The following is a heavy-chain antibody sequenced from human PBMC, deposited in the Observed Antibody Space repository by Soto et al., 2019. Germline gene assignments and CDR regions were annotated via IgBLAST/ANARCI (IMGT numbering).Heavy chain of an antibody. J-gene: IGHJ5*02. CDR3: ARLQLGGDRMLNWFDP. D-gene: IGHD2-21*02. CDR2: INVYNGDR. Sequence: QVQVVQSGPELKKPGASVKVSCKAQGYIFTKYGIGWVRQAPGHGLEGMGLINVYNGDRKVAQKFQDRVSMTTDTATDTAYMELKSLRSGDTAVYYCARLQLGGDRMLNWFDPWGQGILVTVSS. CDR1: GYIFTKYG. V-gene: IGHV1-18*01.